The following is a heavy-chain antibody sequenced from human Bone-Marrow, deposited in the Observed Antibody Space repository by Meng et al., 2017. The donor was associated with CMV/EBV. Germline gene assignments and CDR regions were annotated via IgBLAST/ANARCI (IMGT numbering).Heavy chain of an antibody. D-gene: IGHD1-26*01. CDR3: ARDLESYFQAGELDC. Sequence: GGSLRLSCAASGFTVSSNYMSWVRQAPGKGLEWVSVIYSGGSTYYADSVKGRFTISRDNAKNSLYLQMNTLRAEDTAVYYCARDLESYFQAGELDCWGQGTLVTVSS. CDR1: GFTVSSNY. V-gene: IGHV3-66*01. J-gene: IGHJ4*02. CDR2: IYSGGST.